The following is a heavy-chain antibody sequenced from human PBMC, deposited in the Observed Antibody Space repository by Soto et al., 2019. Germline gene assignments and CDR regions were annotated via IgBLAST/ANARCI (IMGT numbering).Heavy chain of an antibody. Sequence: SVKVSCKASGGTFSSYAISWARQAPGQGLEWMGGIIPIFGTANYAQKFQGRVTITADESTSTAYMELSSLRSEDTAVCYCARPYSGYSGYGTTESMDVWGQGTTVTVSS. CDR3: ARPYSGYSGYGTTESMDV. D-gene: IGHD5-12*01. CDR1: GGTFSSYA. V-gene: IGHV1-69*13. CDR2: IIPIFGTA. J-gene: IGHJ6*02.